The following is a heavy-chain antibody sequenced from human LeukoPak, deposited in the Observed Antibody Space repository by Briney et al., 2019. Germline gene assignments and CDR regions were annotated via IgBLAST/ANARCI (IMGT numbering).Heavy chain of an antibody. Sequence: ASVKVSCKASGYTFTGYYMHWVRQAPGQGLEWVGWINPNSGGTKYAQKFQGRVTMTRDTSVSTAYVELSRLRSDDTAVYYCARGRGSGDAVEIWGQGTMVTVSS. V-gene: IGHV1-2*02. D-gene: IGHD1-26*01. J-gene: IGHJ3*02. CDR3: ARGRGSGDAVEI. CDR1: GYTFTGYY. CDR2: INPNSGGT.